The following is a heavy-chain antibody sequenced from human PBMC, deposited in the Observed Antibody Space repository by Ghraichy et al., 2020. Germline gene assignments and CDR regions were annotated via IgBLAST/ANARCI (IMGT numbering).Heavy chain of an antibody. D-gene: IGHD5-12*01. Sequence: GGSLRLSCAASGFTFSSYGMHWVRQAPGKGLEWVAVISYDGSNKYYADSVKGRFTISRDNSKNTLYLQMNSLRAEDTAVYYCAKELPGYSGYGTPGGCDYWGQGTLVTVSS. V-gene: IGHV3-30*18. CDR3: AKELPGYSGYGTPGGCDY. CDR2: ISYDGSNK. J-gene: IGHJ4*02. CDR1: GFTFSSYG.